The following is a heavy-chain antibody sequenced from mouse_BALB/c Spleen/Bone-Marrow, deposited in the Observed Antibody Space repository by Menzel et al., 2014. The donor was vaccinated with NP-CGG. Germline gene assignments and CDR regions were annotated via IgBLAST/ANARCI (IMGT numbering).Heavy chain of an antibody. D-gene: IGHD2-4*01. V-gene: IGHV1-7*01. Sequence: QVQLQQPGAELAKPGASVKMSCKASGYTFTNYWMYWLKQRPGPGLEWIGYIKVGTGYTEYNQKIKDKATLTADKSSSTAYMQLSSLTSEDSAVYYCARDYYYAMDYWGQGTSVTVSS. CDR1: GYTFTNYW. CDR3: ARDYYYAMDY. J-gene: IGHJ4*01. CDR2: IKVGTGYT.